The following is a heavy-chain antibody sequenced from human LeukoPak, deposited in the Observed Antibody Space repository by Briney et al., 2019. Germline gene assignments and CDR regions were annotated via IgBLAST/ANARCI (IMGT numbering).Heavy chain of an antibody. V-gene: IGHV3-48*03. D-gene: IGHD3-22*01. CDR3: ARKSVSSGYYYGAFDI. Sequence: PGGSLRLSCAASGFTFSSYEMNWVRQAPGKGLEWVSYISSSGSTIYYADSVKGRFTISRDNAKNSLYLQMNSLRAEDTAVYYCARKSVSSGYYYGAFDIWGQGTMVTVSS. CDR1: GFTFSSYE. J-gene: IGHJ3*02. CDR2: ISSSGSTI.